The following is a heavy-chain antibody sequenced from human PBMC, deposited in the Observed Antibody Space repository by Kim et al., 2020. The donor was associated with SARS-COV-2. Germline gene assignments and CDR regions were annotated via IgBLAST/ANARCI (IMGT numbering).Heavy chain of an antibody. J-gene: IGHJ6*02. CDR1: GYTFTSYG. Sequence: ASVKVSCKASGYTFTSYGISWVRQAPGQGLEWMGWISAYNGNTNYAQKLQGRVTMTTDTSTSTAYMELRSLRSDDTAVYYCARDSSSSSREYYYYYGMDVWGQGATVTVSS. CDR2: ISAYNGNT. V-gene: IGHV1-18*04. D-gene: IGHD6-13*01. CDR3: ARDSSSSSREYYYYYGMDV.